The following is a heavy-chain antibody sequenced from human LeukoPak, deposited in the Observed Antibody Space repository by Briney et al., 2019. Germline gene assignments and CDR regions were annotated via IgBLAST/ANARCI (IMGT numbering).Heavy chain of an antibody. CDR1: GFTFSSYA. J-gene: IGHJ4*02. Sequence: PGGSLRLSCAASGFTFSSYAMSWVRQAPGKGLEWVGFIRSKAYGGTTEYAASVKGRFTISRDDSKSIAYLQMNSLKTEDTAVYYCTRTQWDYYDSSGYYYYFDYWGQGTLVTVSS. V-gene: IGHV3-49*04. CDR2: IRSKAYGGTT. CDR3: TRTQWDYYDSSGYYYYFDY. D-gene: IGHD3-22*01.